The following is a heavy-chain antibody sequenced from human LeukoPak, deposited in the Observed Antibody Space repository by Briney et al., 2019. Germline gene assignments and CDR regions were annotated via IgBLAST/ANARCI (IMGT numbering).Heavy chain of an antibody. D-gene: IGHD6-6*01. J-gene: IGHJ3*02. V-gene: IGHV1-69*05. CDR1: GGTFSSYA. Sequence: ASVKVSCKASGGTFSSYAISWVRQAPGQGLEWMGGIIPIFGTANYAQKFQGSVTITTYESTSTAYMELSSLRSEDRGVYFCARDLAAQGAFDSWGQGTMVTVSS. CDR3: ARDLAAQGAFDS. CDR2: IIPIFGTA.